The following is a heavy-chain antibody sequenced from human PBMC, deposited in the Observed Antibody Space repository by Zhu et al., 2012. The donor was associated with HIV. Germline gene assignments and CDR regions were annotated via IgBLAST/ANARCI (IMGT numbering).Heavy chain of an antibody. J-gene: IGHJ4*02. CDR3: AKTRQEHAVVAGSCFDY. CDR2: ISGSGGST. D-gene: IGHD2-15*01. Sequence: EVQLLESGGGLVQPGGSLRLSCAASGFTFSSYAMSWVRQAPGKGLEWVSAISGSGGSTYYADSVKGRFTISRDNSKNTLYLQMNSLRAEDTAVYYCAKTRQEHAVVAGSCFDYWAREPWSPSPQ. V-gene: IGHV3-23*01. CDR1: GFTFSSYA.